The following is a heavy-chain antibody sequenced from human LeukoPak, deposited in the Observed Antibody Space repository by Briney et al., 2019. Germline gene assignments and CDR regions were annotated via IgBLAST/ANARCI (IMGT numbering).Heavy chain of an antibody. Sequence: GGSLRLSCGASGFTVSTNYMSWVRHGPGKGLEWVSDINWNGGSTDYADSVKGRFTISRDNAKNSLYLQVNSLRAEDTALYYCARDGYSSGWAHAFDYWGQGTLVTVSS. CDR2: INWNGGST. V-gene: IGHV3-20*04. J-gene: IGHJ4*02. D-gene: IGHD6-19*01. CDR1: GFTVSTNY. CDR3: ARDGYSSGWAHAFDY.